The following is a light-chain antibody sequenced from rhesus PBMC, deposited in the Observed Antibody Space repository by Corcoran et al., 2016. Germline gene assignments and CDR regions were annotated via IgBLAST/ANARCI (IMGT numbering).Light chain of an antibody. CDR3: TSHAGSNTYL. J-gene: IGLJ1*01. CDR2: EVS. Sequence: QAALTQPRSVSGSPGQSVTISCTGTSSDIGGYNYVSWYQQHPGTAPKLMIYEVSKRPSGVSDRFSGSKSGNTASLTISGLQAEDEADYYCTSHAGSNTYLFGTGTRLSVL. V-gene: IGLV2-32*02. CDR1: SSDIGGYNY.